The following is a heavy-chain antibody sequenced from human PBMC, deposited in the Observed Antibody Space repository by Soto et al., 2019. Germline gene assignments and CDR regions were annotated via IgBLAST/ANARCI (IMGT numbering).Heavy chain of an antibody. V-gene: IGHV4-34*01. Sequence: PSETLSLTCAVYGGSFSGYYWSWIRQPPGKGLEWIGEINHSGSTNYNPSLKSRVTISVDTSKNQFSLKLSSVTAADTAVYYCAGDTAYDYYYYYGMDVWGQGTTVTVSS. CDR2: INHSGST. CDR1: GGSFSGYY. CDR3: AGDTAYDYYYYYGMDV. D-gene: IGHD5-18*01. J-gene: IGHJ6*02.